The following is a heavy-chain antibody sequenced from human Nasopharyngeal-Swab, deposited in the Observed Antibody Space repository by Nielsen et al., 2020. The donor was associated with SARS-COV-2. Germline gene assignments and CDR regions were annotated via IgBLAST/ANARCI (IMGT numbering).Heavy chain of an antibody. V-gene: IGHV3-49*03. CDR3: TREQPDYYDSSGYYPIPFDS. J-gene: IGHJ4*02. D-gene: IGHD3-22*01. CDR2: IRSKAYGGTT. Sequence: GESLKISCPASGFTVGVYAMSWFRQAPGRGLEWVGFIRSKAYGGTTEYAASVKGRFTISRDDSKSIAYLQMNSLKTEDTAVYYCTREQPDYYDSSGYYPIPFDSWGQGTLVTVSS. CDR1: GFTVGVYA.